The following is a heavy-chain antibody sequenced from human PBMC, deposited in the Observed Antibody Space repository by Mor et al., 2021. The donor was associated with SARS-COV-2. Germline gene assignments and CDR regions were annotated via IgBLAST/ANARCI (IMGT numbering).Heavy chain of an antibody. CDR2: IYYRGST. D-gene: IGHD1-1*01. V-gene: IGHV4-59*01. J-gene: IGHJ2*01. CDR1: Y. CDR3: ARDPRRWLQLEGNWYFDL. Sequence: YWSWIRQPPGKGLEWIGYIYYRGSTNYNPSLKSRVTISVDTSKNQFSLKLSSVTAADTAVYYCARDPRRWLQLEGNWYFDLWGRGTLVTVSS.